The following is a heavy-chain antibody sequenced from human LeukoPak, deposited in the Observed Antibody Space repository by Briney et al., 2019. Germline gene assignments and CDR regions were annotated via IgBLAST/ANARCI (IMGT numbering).Heavy chain of an antibody. D-gene: IGHD1-26*01. CDR1: GFTFSSYG. CDR2: IRYDGSNK. CDR3: AKGSVGVARLGTFDI. V-gene: IGHV3-30*02. J-gene: IGHJ3*02. Sequence: GGSLRLSCAASGFTFSSYGMHWVRQAPGKGLEWVAFIRYDGSNKYYADSVKGRFTISRDNSKNTLYLQMNSLRAEDAAVYYCAKGSVGVARLGTFDIWGQGTLVTVFS.